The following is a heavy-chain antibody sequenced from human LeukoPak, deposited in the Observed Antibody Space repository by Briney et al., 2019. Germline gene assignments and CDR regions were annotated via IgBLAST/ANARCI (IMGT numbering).Heavy chain of an antibody. CDR1: GFTFSSYA. CDR3: MRDGYGDSAGAH. D-gene: IGHD4-17*01. CDR2: IRSTSSYI. J-gene: IGHJ4*02. Sequence: GGSLRLSCAASGFTFSSYAMNWVRQAPGKGLEWVSSIRSTSSYIKYADSVKGRFTISRDNAKNSLYLQMNSLRAEDTAVYYCMRDGYGDSAGAHWGQGTLVSVSS. V-gene: IGHV3-21*01.